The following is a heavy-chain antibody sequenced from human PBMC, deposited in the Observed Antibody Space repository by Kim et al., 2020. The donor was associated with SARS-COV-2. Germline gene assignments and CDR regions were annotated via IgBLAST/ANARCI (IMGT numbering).Heavy chain of an antibody. CDR1: GGSISSYY. Sequence: SETLSLTCTVSGGSISSYYWSWIRQPPGKGLEWIGYIYYSGSTNYNPSLKSRVTISVDTSKNQFSLKLSSVTAADTAVYYCARDGMVRGVIEYFDLWGRGTLVTVSS. D-gene: IGHD3-10*01. V-gene: IGHV4-59*13. CDR2: IYYSGST. J-gene: IGHJ2*01. CDR3: ARDGMVRGVIEYFDL.